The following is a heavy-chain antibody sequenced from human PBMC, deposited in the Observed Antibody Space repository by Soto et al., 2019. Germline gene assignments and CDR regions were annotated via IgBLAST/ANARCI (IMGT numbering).Heavy chain of an antibody. V-gene: IGHV4-4*07. J-gene: IGHJ6*02. CDR2: VYTSGST. D-gene: IGHD3-16*02. Sequence: QVQLQESGPGLVKPSETLSLTCTVSGDSISSGSIRSYCWSWIRQPAGKGLEWIGRVYTSGSTNYNPPLRSRVTMSVDTSKNQFSLKLSSVTAADTAVYYCARGDFVDYSNYGMDVWGQGTTVSVSS. CDR3: ARGDFVDYSNYGMDV. CDR1: GDSISSGSIRSYC.